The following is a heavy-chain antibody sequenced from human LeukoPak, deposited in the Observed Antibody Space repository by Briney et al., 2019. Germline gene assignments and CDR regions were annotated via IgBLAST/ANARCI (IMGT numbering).Heavy chain of an antibody. CDR1: GFTINDYN. CDR3: ARVYTSSWYGDY. Sequence: PGGSLRLSCAASGFTINDYNMNWVRQAPGKGLEWISYISRSSSTIYYADSVKGRFTISRDDAKNSLYLQMSSLRAEDTAVYYCARVYTSSWYGDYWGQGTLVTVSS. D-gene: IGHD6-13*01. V-gene: IGHV3-48*01. J-gene: IGHJ4*02. CDR2: ISRSSSTI.